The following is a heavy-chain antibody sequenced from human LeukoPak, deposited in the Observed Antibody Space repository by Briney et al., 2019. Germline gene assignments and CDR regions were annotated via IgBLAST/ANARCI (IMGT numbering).Heavy chain of an antibody. Sequence: ASVKVSCKASGGTFSSYTISWVRQAPGQGLEWMGRIIPILGIANYAQKFQGRVTITADKSTSTAYMELSSLRSEDTAVYYCARASGSYNDAFDIWGQGTMVTVSS. D-gene: IGHD1-26*01. J-gene: IGHJ3*02. V-gene: IGHV1-69*02. CDR3: ARASGSYNDAFDI. CDR2: IIPILGIA. CDR1: GGTFSSYT.